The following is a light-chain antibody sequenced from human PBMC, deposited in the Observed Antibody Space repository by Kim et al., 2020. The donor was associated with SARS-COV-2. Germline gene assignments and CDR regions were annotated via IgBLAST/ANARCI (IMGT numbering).Light chain of an antibody. V-gene: IGLV1-40*01. CDR2: GNS. CDR1: SSNIGAGYD. J-gene: IGLJ3*02. CDR3: QSYDSSLSGV. Sequence: GQRVPISCTASSSNIGAGYDVHWCQQLPGTAPKLLIYGNSNRPSGVPDRFSGSKSGTSASLAITGLQAEDEADYYCQSYDSSLSGVFGGGTKLTVL.